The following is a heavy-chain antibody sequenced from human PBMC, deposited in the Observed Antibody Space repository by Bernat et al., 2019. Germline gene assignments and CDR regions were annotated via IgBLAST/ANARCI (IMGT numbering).Heavy chain of an antibody. J-gene: IGHJ2*01. D-gene: IGHD3-22*01. CDR1: GFTFSSYA. CDR2: ISGSGGST. Sequence: EVQLLESGGGLVQPGGSLRLSCADSGFTFSSYAMSWVRQAPGKGLEWVSAISGSGGSTYYADSVKGRFTISRDNSKNTLYLQMNSLRAEDTAVYYCAKGADSSGYYVRYFDLWGRGTLVTVSS. V-gene: IGHV3-23*01. CDR3: AKGADSSGYYVRYFDL.